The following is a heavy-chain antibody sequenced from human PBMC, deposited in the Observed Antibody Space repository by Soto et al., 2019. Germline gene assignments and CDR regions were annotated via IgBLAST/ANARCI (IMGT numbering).Heavy chain of an antibody. CDR1: GFTFSSYA. CDR3: AKRSAMVRGVIYYYGMDV. D-gene: IGHD3-10*01. J-gene: IGHJ6*02. V-gene: IGHV3-23*01. Sequence: EVQLLESGGGLVQPGGSLRLSCAASGFTFSSYAMSWVRQAPGKGLEWVSAISGSGGSTYYADSVKGRFTISRDNSKNTLYLQMNSLRAEDTAVYYCAKRSAMVRGVIYYYGMDVWGQGTTVTVSS. CDR2: ISGSGGST.